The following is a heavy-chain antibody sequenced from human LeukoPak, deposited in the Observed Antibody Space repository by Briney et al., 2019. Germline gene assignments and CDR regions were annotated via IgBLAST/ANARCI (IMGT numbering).Heavy chain of an antibody. Sequence: SETLSLTYTVSGGSISSYYWSWIRQPPGKGLEWIGQIYHSGSTNYNPSLKSRVTISVDKSKNQFSLKLSSVTAADTAVYYCATGMLDYWGQGTLVTVSS. V-gene: IGHV4-59*12. CDR3: ATGMLDY. CDR2: IYHSGST. CDR1: GGSISSYY. J-gene: IGHJ4*02.